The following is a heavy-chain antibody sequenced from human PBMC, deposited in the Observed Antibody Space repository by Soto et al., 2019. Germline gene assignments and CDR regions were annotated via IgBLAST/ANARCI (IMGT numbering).Heavy chain of an antibody. D-gene: IGHD6-19*01. V-gene: IGHV5-51*01. Sequence: GESLKISCKGSGYSFTIYWIGWVRQMPGKGLEWMGIIYPGDSDTRYSPSFQGQVTISADKSISTAYLQWSSLKASDTAMYYCARLPSSGWYDYYYGMDVWGQGTTVTVSS. CDR3: ARLPSSGWYDYYYGMDV. J-gene: IGHJ6*02. CDR2: IYPGDSDT. CDR1: GYSFTIYW.